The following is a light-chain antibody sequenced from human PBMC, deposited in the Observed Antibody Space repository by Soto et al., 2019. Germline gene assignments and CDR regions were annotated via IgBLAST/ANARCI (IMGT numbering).Light chain of an antibody. V-gene: IGLV2-14*02. J-gene: IGLJ3*02. CDR1: STDPATYDL. CDR2: EVT. CDR3: SSHAGINNVV. Sequence: QSALTQPASVSGSPGQSITISCTGTSTDPATYDLVSWYQQHPGKAPQLIIYEVTKRPSGVPDRFSGSKSGNTASLTVSGLLAEDEADYYCSSHAGINNVVFGGGTKVTVL.